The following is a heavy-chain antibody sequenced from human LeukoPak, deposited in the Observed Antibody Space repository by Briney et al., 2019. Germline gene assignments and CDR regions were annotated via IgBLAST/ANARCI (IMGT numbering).Heavy chain of an antibody. D-gene: IGHD3-10*02. J-gene: IGHJ6*04. CDR3: AELGITMIGGV. CDR1: GFSFSNYA. V-gene: IGHV3-23*01. Sequence: GGSLRLSCAASGFSFSNYAMTWVRQVPGKGLEWVSLISGSGDGTYYADSVKGRFTISRDNSKNTLYLQMNSLRAEDTAVYYCAELGITMIGGVWGKGTTVTISS. CDR2: ISGSGDGT.